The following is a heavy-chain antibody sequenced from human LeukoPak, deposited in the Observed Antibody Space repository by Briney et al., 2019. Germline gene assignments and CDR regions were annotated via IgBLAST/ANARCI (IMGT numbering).Heavy chain of an antibody. J-gene: IGHJ3*02. CDR1: GYTFTSYA. CDR3: AIGTGMDAFDI. V-gene: IGHV1-3*01. CDR2: INAGNGNT. D-gene: IGHD5-18*01. Sequence: ASVTVSCKPSGYTFTSYAMHWVRQAPGQRLEWMGWINAGNGNTKYSQKFQGRVTITRDTSASTAYMELSSLRSEDTAVYYCAIGTGMDAFDIWGQGTMVTVSS.